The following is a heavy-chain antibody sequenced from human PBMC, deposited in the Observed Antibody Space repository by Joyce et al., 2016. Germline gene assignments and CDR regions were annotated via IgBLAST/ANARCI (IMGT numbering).Heavy chain of an antibody. CDR1: GYTLTNYY. Sequence: QVQLVQSGAEVKKPGASVKVSCKASGYTLTNYYMHWVRQAPGQGLEWMGRINPSGGSTNAAQKFQGRVTKTRDTATSTVYMELGSLRSEDTAVYYCARDTAMATGYYYYGMDVWGQGTTVTVSS. CDR3: ARDTAMATGYYYYGMDV. J-gene: IGHJ6*02. CDR2: INPSGGST. V-gene: IGHV1-46*01. D-gene: IGHD5-18*01.